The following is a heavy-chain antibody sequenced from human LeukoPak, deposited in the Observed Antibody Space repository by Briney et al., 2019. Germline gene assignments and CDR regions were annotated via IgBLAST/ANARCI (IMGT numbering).Heavy chain of an antibody. V-gene: IGHV1-18*01. D-gene: IGHD5-18*01. Sequence: ASVKVSCKAPGYTFTSYGTSWVRQAPGQGLEWMGWISAYNGNTNYAQKLQGRVTMTTDTSTSTAYMELRSLRSDDTAVYYCARGLNPYENTAMVTDWGQGTLVTVSS. CDR3: ARGLNPYENTAMVTD. J-gene: IGHJ4*02. CDR2: ISAYNGNT. CDR1: GYTFTSYG.